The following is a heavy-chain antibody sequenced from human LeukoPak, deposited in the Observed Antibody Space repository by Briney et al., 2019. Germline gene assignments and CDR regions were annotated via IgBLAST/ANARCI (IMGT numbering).Heavy chain of an antibody. CDR3: ARDRSGGYSYGRIDAFDI. CDR2: INHSGST. D-gene: IGHD5-18*01. J-gene: IGHJ3*02. V-gene: IGHV4-34*01. Sequence: SETLSLTCAVYGGSFSGYYWSWIRQPPGKGLEWIGEINHSGSTNYNPSLKSRVTISVDTSKNQFSLKLSSVTAADTAVYYCARDRSGGYSYGRIDAFDIWGQGTMVTVSS. CDR1: GGSFSGYY.